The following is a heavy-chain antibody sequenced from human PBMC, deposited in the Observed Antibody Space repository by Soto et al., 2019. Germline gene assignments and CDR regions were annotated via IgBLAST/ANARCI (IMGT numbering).Heavy chain of an antibody. CDR1: GGSVESSSC. CDR3: VRSVPAATWAYNGMDV. V-gene: IGHV4-4*02. Sequence: QVRLKESGPGLVKPSGTLSLTCAVSGGSVESSSCWSWVRQAPGKGLEWIGEIYHSGTFNYNPSLASRVSVSVDKSTNQFSLNRNSVTAADTAVYYCVRSVPAATWAYNGMDVWGQGTTVTVSS. CDR2: IYHSGTF. J-gene: IGHJ6*02. D-gene: IGHD2-15*01.